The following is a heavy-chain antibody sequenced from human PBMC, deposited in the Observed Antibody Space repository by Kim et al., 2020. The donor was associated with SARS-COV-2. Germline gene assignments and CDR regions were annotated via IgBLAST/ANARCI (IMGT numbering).Heavy chain of an antibody. J-gene: IGHJ5*02. Sequence: SETLSLTCVVSGVSISSSSCWSWVRQPPGKGLEWIGEVDQSGTTTYSVSLKSRVTISVDKSRNQFSLRLNSVSVADTAVYYCARGVSSAWTLRAWFDPWGQGILVTVSP. D-gene: IGHD3-22*01. CDR2: VDQSGTT. V-gene: IGHV4-4*02. CDR3: ARGVSSAWTLRAWFDP. CDR1: GVSISSSSC.